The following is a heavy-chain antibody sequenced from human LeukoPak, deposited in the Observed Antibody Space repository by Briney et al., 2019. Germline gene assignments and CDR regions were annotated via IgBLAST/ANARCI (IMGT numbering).Heavy chain of an antibody. CDR3: AREKVTLVRGDARFDS. D-gene: IGHD3-10*01. CDR1: GFTFDDYA. Sequence: PGGSLRLSCAASGFTFDDYAMHWVRQAPGKGLEWVSGISWNSGSIGYADSVKGRFTISRDNAKNSLYLQMNSLRAEDTAVYYCAREKVTLVRGDARFDSWGQGTLVTVSS. V-gene: IGHV3-9*01. J-gene: IGHJ4*02. CDR2: ISWNSGSI.